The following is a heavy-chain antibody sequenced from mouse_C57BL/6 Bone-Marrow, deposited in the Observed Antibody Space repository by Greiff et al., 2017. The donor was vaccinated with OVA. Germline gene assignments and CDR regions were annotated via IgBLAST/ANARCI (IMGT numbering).Heavy chain of an antibody. J-gene: IGHJ2*01. V-gene: IGHV5-4*01. CDR3: AREGGYPYFDY. CDR2: ISDGGSYT. D-gene: IGHD3-1*01. Sequence: EVKLEESGGGLVKPGGSLKLSCAASGFTFSSYAMSWVRQTPEKRLEWVATISDGGSYTYYPDNVKGRFTISRDNAKNNLYLQMGHLKSEDTAMYYCAREGGYPYFDYWGQGTTLTVSS. CDR1: GFTFSSYA.